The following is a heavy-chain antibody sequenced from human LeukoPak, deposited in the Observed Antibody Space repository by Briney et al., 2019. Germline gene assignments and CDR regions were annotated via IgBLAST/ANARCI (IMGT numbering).Heavy chain of an antibody. CDR1: GFTFSSYS. J-gene: IGHJ4*02. CDR2: IKQDGNEK. D-gene: IGHD2-15*01. Sequence: GGSLRLSCAASGFTFSSYSMNWVRQAPGKGLEWVANIKQDGNEKYYVDSVKGRFTISRDNDKNSLYLQMNSLRAEDTAVYYCVREDRSCYYYWGQGTLVTVSS. V-gene: IGHV3-7*03. CDR3: VREDRSCYYY.